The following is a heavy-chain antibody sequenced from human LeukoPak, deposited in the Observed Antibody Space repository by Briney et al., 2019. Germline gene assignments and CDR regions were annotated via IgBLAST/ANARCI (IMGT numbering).Heavy chain of an antibody. V-gene: IGHV5-51*01. D-gene: IGHD3-22*01. CDR1: GYSFTSYW. J-gene: IGHJ4*02. CDR2: IYPGDSDT. Sequence: GESLKISCKGSGYSFTSYWIGWVRQMPGKGLEWMGIIYPGDSDTRYSPSFQGQVTISADKSISTAYLQWSSLKASDTATYYCARYGDYYDSSGYYGYWGQGTLVTVSS. CDR3: ARYGDYYDSSGYYGY.